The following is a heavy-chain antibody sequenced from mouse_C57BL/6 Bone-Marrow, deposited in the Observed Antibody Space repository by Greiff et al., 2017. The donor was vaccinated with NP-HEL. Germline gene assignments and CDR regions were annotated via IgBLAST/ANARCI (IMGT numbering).Heavy chain of an antibody. D-gene: IGHD1-1*01. V-gene: IGHV1-64*01. CDR2: IHPSSGST. CDR1: GYTFTSYW. Sequence: QVQLQQPGAELVKPGASVKLSCKASGYTFTSYWMHWVKQRPGQGLEWIGMIHPSSGSTNYNEKFKSKATLTVDKSSSTAYMQLSSLTSEDSAVYYCARLGTITTVVEGYYAMDYWGQGTSVTVSS. CDR3: ARLGTITTVVEGYYAMDY. J-gene: IGHJ4*01.